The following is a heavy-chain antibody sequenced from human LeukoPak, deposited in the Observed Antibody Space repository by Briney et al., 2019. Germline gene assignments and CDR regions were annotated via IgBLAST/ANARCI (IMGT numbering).Heavy chain of an antibody. CDR2: INHSGST. Sequence: KASETLSLTCAVYGGSFSGYYWSWIRQPPGKGLEWIGEINHSGSTNYNPSLKSRVTISVDTSKNQFSLKLSSVTAADTAEYYCARGISYYYDSSGYYYWGQGTLVTVSS. J-gene: IGHJ4*02. CDR1: GGSFSGYY. V-gene: IGHV4-34*01. D-gene: IGHD3-22*01. CDR3: ARGISYYYDSSGYYY.